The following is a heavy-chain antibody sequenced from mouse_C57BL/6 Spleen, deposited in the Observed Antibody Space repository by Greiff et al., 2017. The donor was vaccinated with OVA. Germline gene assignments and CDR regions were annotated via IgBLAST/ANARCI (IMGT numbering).Heavy chain of an antibody. V-gene: IGHV7-3*01. CDR1: GFTFTDYY. CDR2: IRNKANGYTT. CDR3: ARYNYTGCFDY. Sequence: EVKLVESGGGLVQPGGSLSLSCAASGFTFTDYYMSWVRQPPGKALEWLGFIRNKANGYTTEYSASVKGRFTISSDNSQSILYLQMNALRAEDSATYYCARYNYTGCFDYWGQGTTLTVSS. D-gene: IGHD2-12*01. J-gene: IGHJ2*01.